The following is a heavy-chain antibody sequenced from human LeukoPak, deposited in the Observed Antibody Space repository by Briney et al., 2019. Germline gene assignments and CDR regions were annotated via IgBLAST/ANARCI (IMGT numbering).Heavy chain of an antibody. CDR1: GYSISSGYY. D-gene: IGHD6-19*01. V-gene: IGHV4-38-2*01. CDR2: IYHSGST. Sequence: PSETLSLTGAVSGYSISSGYYWGWIRQPPGKGLEWIGSIYHSGSTYYNPSLKSRVTISVDTSKNQFSLKLSSVTAADTAVYYCARAPVGSGWVINWFDPWGQGTLVTVSS. J-gene: IGHJ5*02. CDR3: ARAPVGSGWVINWFDP.